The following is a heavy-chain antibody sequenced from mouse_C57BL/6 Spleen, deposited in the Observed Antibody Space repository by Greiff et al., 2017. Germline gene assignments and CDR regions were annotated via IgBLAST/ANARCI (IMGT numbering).Heavy chain of an antibody. CDR1: GYTFTSYT. Sequence: VQLQQSGAELARPGASVKMSCKASGYTFTSYTMHWVQQRPGQGLEWIGYINPSSGYTKYNQKFKDKATLTADKSSSTAYMQLSSMTSQYTTIYYCARPGYSNLYAMDYWGQGTSVTVSS. CDR3: ARPGYSNLYAMDY. CDR2: INPSSGYT. D-gene: IGHD2-5*01. V-gene: IGHV1-4*01. J-gene: IGHJ4*01.